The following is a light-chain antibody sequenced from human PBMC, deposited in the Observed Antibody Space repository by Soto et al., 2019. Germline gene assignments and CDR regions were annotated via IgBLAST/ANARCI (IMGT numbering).Light chain of an antibody. V-gene: IGLV2-14*01. Sequence: QSALTQPASVSGSPGQSITISCTGTSSDVGGYNYVSWYQQHPGKAPKLMIYDVSNRPSGVSNRFSGSKSCNTASLTISGLQAEDEADYYCSSYTSSSFLFGGGTKLTVL. CDR2: DVS. CDR1: SSDVGGYNY. J-gene: IGLJ2*01. CDR3: SSYTSSSFL.